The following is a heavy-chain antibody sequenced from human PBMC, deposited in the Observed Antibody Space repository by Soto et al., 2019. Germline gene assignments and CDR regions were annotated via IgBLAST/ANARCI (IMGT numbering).Heavy chain of an antibody. J-gene: IGHJ4*02. CDR1: GYSFINYW. V-gene: IGHV5-10-1*01. D-gene: IGHD1-1*01. CDR2: IDPSDSYT. CDR3: AISGGATTDDDY. Sequence: EVQLVQSGAEVKEPGESLRISCKGSGYSFINYWISWVRQEPGKGLEWMGRIDPSDSYTNYSPSFQGHVTISADKSISTAYLQWSSLKASDTAIYYCAISGGATTDDDYWGQGTLVTVSS.